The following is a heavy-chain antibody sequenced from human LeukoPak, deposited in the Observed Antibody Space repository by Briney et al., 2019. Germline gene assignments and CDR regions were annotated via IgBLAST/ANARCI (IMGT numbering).Heavy chain of an antibody. V-gene: IGHV3-9*01. Sequence: GGSLRLSCVVSGFTFNSYGMNWVRQAPGKGLEWVSGISSSRGTTGYADSVKGRFTISRDTAKNSLYLQMDSLRAEDTALYYCANYESGPRFAPRYFYGMCVWGKGTTVTVS. CDR3: ANYESGPRFAPRYFYGMCV. CDR2: ISSSRGTT. CDR1: GFTFNSYG. D-gene: IGHD3-16*01. J-gene: IGHJ6*04.